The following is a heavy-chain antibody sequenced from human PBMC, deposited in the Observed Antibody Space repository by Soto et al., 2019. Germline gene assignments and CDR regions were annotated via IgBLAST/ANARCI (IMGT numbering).Heavy chain of an antibody. V-gene: IGHV1-46*03. Sequence: ASVKVSCKASGYTFTSYYMHWVRQAPGQGLEWMGIINPSGGSTSYAQKFQGRVTMTRDTSTSTVYMELSSLRSEDTAVYYCARDGYCSGGSCYDSDYWGQGTLVTVSS. D-gene: IGHD2-15*01. CDR2: INPSGGST. J-gene: IGHJ4*02. CDR3: ARDGYCSGGSCYDSDY. CDR1: GYTFTSYY.